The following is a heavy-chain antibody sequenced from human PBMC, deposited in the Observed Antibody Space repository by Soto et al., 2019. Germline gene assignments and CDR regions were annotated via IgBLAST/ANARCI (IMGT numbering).Heavy chain of an antibody. V-gene: IGHV3-53*01. Sequence: GGSLRLSCAASGFTVSSNYMSWVRQAPGKGLEWVSVIYSGGSTYYADSVKGRFTISRDNSKNTLYLQMNSLRAEDTAVYYCARESKGYCSGGSCYSGSDYWGQGTLGTVSS. J-gene: IGHJ4*02. CDR2: IYSGGST. CDR1: GFTVSSNY. D-gene: IGHD2-15*01. CDR3: ARESKGYCSGGSCYSGSDY.